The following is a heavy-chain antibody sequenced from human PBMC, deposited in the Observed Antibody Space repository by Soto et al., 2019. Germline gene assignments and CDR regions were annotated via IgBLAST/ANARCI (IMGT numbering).Heavy chain of an antibody. D-gene: IGHD1-1*01. J-gene: IGHJ4*02. CDR2: INPYNTNA. CDR1: GYRFTDFT. Sequence: QVHLVQSGPEVKKPGASVRVSCKTSGYRFTDFTLTWVRQAPGQGLEWMGWINPYNTNANYAEEIQGRVTMTTDTSTTTAYMELRSLRSDDTAIYYCARGRRRADYWGQGTLVTVSS. V-gene: IGHV1-18*01. CDR3: ARGRRRADY.